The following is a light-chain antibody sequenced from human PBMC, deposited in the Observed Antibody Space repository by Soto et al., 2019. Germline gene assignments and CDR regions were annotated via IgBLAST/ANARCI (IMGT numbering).Light chain of an antibody. Sequence: QSALTQPPSASGSPGQSVTISCTGTSSDVGAYNYVSWYQQHPGKAPKLMIHEVSKRPSGVPDRFSASKSGNTASLTVSGLQAEDEADYYRSSHGGSNNFYVFGTGTKVTVL. V-gene: IGLV2-8*01. CDR1: SSDVGAYNY. J-gene: IGLJ1*01. CDR2: EVS. CDR3: SSHGGSNNFYV.